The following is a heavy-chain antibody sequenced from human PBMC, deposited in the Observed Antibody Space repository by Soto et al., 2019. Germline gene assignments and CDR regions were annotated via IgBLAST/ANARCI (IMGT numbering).Heavy chain of an antibody. D-gene: IGHD5-18*01. CDR1: GFTFSSYS. V-gene: IGHV3-48*02. CDR3: ARESRYSYGPVGY. Sequence: PGGSLRLSCAASGFTFSSYSMNWVRQAPGKGLEWVSYISSSGSTIYYADSVKGRFTISRDNAKNSLYLQMNSLRDEDTAVYYCARESRYSYGPVGYWGQGTLVTVSS. J-gene: IGHJ4*02. CDR2: ISSSGSTI.